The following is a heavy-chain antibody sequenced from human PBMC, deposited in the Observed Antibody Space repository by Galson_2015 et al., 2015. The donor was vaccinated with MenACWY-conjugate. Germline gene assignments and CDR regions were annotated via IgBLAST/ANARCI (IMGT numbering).Heavy chain of an antibody. CDR2: VSGSGGST. J-gene: IGHJ4*02. CDR3: ARYNYVYYFDY. Sequence: SLRLSCAASGFTFSSYAMSWVRQAPGRGLEWVSTVSGSGGSTYYADSVKGRFTISRDSSRNTLYLQMNGLRAEDTAVYYCARYNYVYYFDYWGQGTLVTVSS. D-gene: IGHD3-10*02. V-gene: IGHV3-23*01. CDR1: GFTFSSYA.